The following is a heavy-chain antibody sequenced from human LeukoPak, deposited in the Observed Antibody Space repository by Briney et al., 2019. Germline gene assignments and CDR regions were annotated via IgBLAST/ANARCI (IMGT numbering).Heavy chain of an antibody. CDR2: VFWNGVDK. CDR3: AKEAKVSVYSSSYDGGYDS. D-gene: IGHD6-13*01. J-gene: IGHJ4*02. Sequence: GGSLRLYCVAYGFIINDNGMEWDRQTPGKGREGGAGVFWNGVDKGYADSVKGRFTIFRDNAKNSMYLQMNSLRFEDTALYYCAKEAKVSVYSSSYDGGYDSWGQGILVTVSS. V-gene: IGHV3-9*01. CDR1: GFIINDNG.